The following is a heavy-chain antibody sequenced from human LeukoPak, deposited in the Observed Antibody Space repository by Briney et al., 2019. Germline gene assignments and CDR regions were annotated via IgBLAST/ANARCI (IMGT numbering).Heavy chain of an antibody. V-gene: IGHV4-59*01. CDR2: IYYTGST. J-gene: IGHJ5*02. Sequence: SETLSLTCTVSGGSISTYYWSWIRQPPGKGLEWIGYIYYTGSTSYNPSLKSRVTISVDTSKNQFSLKVNSVTAADTAMYYCARSNLFGVVTRGGWFDPWGQGLLVTVSS. D-gene: IGHD3-3*01. CDR1: GGSISTYY. CDR3: ARSNLFGVVTRGGWFDP.